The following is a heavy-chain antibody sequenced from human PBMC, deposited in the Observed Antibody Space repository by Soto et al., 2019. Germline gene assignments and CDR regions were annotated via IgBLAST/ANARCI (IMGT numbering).Heavy chain of an antibody. J-gene: IGHJ4*02. CDR3: AKDMGYDLSPLGYFDY. CDR1: GFTFDDYA. CDR2: ISWNSGSI. V-gene: IGHV3-9*01. Sequence: LRLSCAASGFTFDDYAMHWVRQAPGKGLEWVSGISWNSGSIGYADSVKGRFTISRDNAKNSLYLQMNSLRSEDTALYYCAKDMGYDLSPLGYFDYWGQGTMVTVSS. D-gene: IGHD5-12*01.